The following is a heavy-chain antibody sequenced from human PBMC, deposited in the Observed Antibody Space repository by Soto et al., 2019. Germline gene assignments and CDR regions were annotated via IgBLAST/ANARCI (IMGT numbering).Heavy chain of an antibody. D-gene: IGHD2-8*01. CDR2: INPSGGST. V-gene: IGHV1-46*01. CDR3: ARPPYPGCINAVCYPLDY. CDR1: GYTFTSYY. Sequence: QVQLVQSGAEVKKPGASVKISCKASGYTFTSYYMHWVRQAPGQGLEWMGIINPSGGSTNYAQKHQGKVPMTRDTSTSTVYMELNSLRSEDTAVYYCARPPYPGCINAVCYPLDYWGQGTLVTVSS. J-gene: IGHJ4*02.